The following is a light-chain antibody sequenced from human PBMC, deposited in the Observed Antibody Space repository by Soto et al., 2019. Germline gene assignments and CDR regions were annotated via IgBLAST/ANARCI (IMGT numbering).Light chain of an antibody. Sequence: DLQLTQSPSSLAASVGDRVTITCRASQGVSTWLAWHQQKPEKAPKSLVYATSKLQSGGPSRFNGTGSGTEFTLTISSPQPEDVATYFCQQYNTYPLTFGGGTKVEIK. CDR3: QQYNTYPLT. J-gene: IGKJ4*01. V-gene: IGKV1D-16*01. CDR2: ATS. CDR1: QGVSTW.